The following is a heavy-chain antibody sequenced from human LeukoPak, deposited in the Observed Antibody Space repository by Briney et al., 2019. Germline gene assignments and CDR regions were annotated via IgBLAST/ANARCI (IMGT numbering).Heavy chain of an antibody. CDR3: ARDMLDYDSSGYDY. Sequence: GGSLRLSCAASGFTFSSYSMNWVRQAPGKGLEWVSSISSSSSYIYYADSVKGRFTISRDNAKNSLYLQMNSLRAEDTAVYYCARDMLDYDSSGYDYWGQGTLVTVSS. J-gene: IGHJ4*02. V-gene: IGHV3-21*01. CDR2: ISSSSSYI. D-gene: IGHD3-22*01. CDR1: GFTFSSYS.